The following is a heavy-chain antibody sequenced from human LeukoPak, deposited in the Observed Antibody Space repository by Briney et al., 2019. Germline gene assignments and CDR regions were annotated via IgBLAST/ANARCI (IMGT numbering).Heavy chain of an antibody. CDR2: IYYSGST. D-gene: IGHD3-9*01. CDR3: ARRGPVRLARYYFDY. J-gene: IGHJ4*02. V-gene: IGHV4-31*03. Sequence: SQTLSLTCTVSGGSINSGAYYWSWIRQHPGKGLEWIGNIYYSGSTYYKPSLKSRVTISVDTPKNQFSLKLSSVTAADTAVYYCARRGPVRLARYYFDYWGQGTLVTVSS. CDR1: GGSINSGAYY.